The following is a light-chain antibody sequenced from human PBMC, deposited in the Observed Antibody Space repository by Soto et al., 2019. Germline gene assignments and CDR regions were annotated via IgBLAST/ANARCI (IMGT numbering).Light chain of an antibody. CDR1: QNVYNNY. CDR2: GAS. J-gene: IGKJ1*01. V-gene: IGKV3-20*01. Sequence: DIVLTQSPRTLSLSPRDRATLXSLASQNVYNNYIAWYQQKPGQAPRTVIYGASSRATGTPDRFSGSGSGTDFTLTINRLEPEDFALYYCQQYGSSPPTFGQGTKVDIK. CDR3: QQYGSSPPT.